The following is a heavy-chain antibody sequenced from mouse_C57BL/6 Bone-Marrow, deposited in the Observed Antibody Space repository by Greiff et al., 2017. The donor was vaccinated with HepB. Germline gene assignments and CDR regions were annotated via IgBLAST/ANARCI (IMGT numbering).Heavy chain of an antibody. CDR3: ASPPNYYGRSRRFAY. Sequence: EVKLQQSGPELVKPGASVKMSCKASGYTFTDYNMHWVKQSHGKSLEWIGYINPNNGGTSYNQKFKGKATLTVNKSSSTAYMELRSLTSEDSAVYYCASPPNYYGRSRRFAYWGQGTLVTVSA. CDR1: GYTFTDYN. D-gene: IGHD1-1*01. V-gene: IGHV1-22*01. J-gene: IGHJ3*01. CDR2: INPNNGGT.